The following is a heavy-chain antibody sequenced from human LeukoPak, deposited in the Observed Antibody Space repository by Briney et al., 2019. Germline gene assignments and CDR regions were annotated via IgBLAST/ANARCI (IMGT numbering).Heavy chain of an antibody. Sequence: GSLRLSCAASGFTFSGYSMNWVRQAPGKGLEWVSSISTTSDYIHYADSLKGRVAISRDNAKNSLYLQMNSLRAEDTAVYYCARGGIYSQGFDYWGQGSLVTVSS. J-gene: IGHJ4*02. V-gene: IGHV3-21*01. CDR1: GFTFSGYS. D-gene: IGHD6-13*01. CDR3: ARGGIYSQGFDY. CDR2: ISTTSDYI.